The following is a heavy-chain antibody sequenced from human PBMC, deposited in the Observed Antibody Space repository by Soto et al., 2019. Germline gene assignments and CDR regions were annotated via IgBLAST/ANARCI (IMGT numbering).Heavy chain of an antibody. D-gene: IGHD3-9*01. J-gene: IGHJ4*02. CDR2: MYYGGRT. CDR1: GGSIVSYY. Sequence: SEPQSLTCTVSGGSIVSYYWSWIRQPPGKGLEWIGYMYYGGRTNYNPSLKSRVTISVDTSKMQVSLKLSSVTAADTAMYYCARHRDILSGYSAADNWGQGTQVTVSS. V-gene: IGHV4-59*08. CDR3: ARHRDILSGYSAADN.